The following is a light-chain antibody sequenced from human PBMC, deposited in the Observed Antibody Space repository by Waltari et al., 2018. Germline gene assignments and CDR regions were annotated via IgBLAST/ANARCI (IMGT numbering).Light chain of an antibody. CDR1: ISNIGTNA. V-gene: IGLV1-44*01. J-gene: IGLJ3*02. CDR3: AAWDDSVTGVV. CDR2: YKN. Sequence: QSVLTQPPSASGTLGQRVTISCSGTISNIGTNAVNWYQQLPQSAPKLLVYYKNQRPSGVPDRFSASKSGTSASLVISGLQSEDEADYYCAAWDDSVTGVVFGGGTKLTVL.